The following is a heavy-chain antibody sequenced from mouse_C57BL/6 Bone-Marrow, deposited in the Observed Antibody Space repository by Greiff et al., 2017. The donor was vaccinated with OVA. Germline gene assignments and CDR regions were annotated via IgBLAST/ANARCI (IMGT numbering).Heavy chain of an antibody. D-gene: IGHD2-4*01. CDR3: ARGRTYDYPYYFDY. CDR1: GYTLTSYG. J-gene: IGHJ2*01. CDR2: IYPRSGNT. V-gene: IGHV1-81*01. Sequence: QVQLQQSGAELARPGASVKLSCKASGYTLTSYGISWVKQRTGQGLEWIGEIYPRSGNTYYNEKFKGKATLTADKSSSTAYMELRSLTSEDSAVYFCARGRTYDYPYYFDYWGQGTTLTVSS.